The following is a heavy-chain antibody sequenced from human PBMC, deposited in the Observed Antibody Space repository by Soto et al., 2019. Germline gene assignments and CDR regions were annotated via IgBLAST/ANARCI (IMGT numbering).Heavy chain of an antibody. V-gene: IGHV1-69*01. CDR2: IIPIFGTA. Sequence: VQLVQSGAEVKKPGSSVKVSCKAPGGTFSSYAISWVRQAPGQGLEWRGGIIPIFGTANYAQKFQGRVTITADESTSTGYMELSSLRSEDTAVYYCARSQGGSSSLDIYYYYYYGMDVWGQGTTVTVSS. CDR3: ARSQGGSSSLDIYYYYYYGMDV. D-gene: IGHD2-15*01. J-gene: IGHJ6*02. CDR1: GGTFSSYA.